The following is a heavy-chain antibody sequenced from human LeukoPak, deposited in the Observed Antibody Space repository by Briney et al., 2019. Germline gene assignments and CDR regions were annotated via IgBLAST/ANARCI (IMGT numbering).Heavy chain of an antibody. CDR2: INWSGGST. V-gene: IGHV3-20*04. D-gene: IGHD1-26*01. CDR1: GFTFDDYG. CDR3: ARVGTSYGAFDM. Sequence: AGGSLRLSCAASGFTFDDYGMSWVRQAPGKGLEWVSGINWSGGSTGYADSVKGRFTISRDNAKNSLYLQMTSLRAEDTALFYCARVGTSYGAFDMWGQGTMVTVSS. J-gene: IGHJ3*02.